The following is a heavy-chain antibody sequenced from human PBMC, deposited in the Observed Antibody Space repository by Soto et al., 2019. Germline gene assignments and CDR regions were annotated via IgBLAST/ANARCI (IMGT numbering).Heavy chain of an antibody. CDR1: GGSFSGYY. Sequence: PSETLSLTCAVYGGSFSGYYWSWIRQPPGKGLEWIGEINHSGSTNYNPSLKSRVTILIDTSRNQFSLKLTSVTAADTAVYYCARRIPAAAFDYWGQGTLVTVSS. CDR3: ARRIPAAAFDY. V-gene: IGHV4-34*01. CDR2: INHSGST. D-gene: IGHD6-13*01. J-gene: IGHJ4*02.